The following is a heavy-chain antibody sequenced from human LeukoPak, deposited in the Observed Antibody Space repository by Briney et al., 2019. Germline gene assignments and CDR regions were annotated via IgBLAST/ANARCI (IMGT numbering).Heavy chain of an antibody. V-gene: IGHV3-15*01. CDR3: TTLQMYYYEGSGYYFFDY. CDR2: IKSKTDGGTT. J-gene: IGHJ4*02. Sequence: GGSLRLSCAASGFTFNNAWMNWVRQAPGKGLEWVGRIKSKTDGGTTEYAAPVRGRFTISRDDSRNTLHLQMNSLKTEDTAVYYCTTLQMYYYEGSGYYFFDYWGQGTLVTVSS. CDR1: GFTFNNAW. D-gene: IGHD3-22*01.